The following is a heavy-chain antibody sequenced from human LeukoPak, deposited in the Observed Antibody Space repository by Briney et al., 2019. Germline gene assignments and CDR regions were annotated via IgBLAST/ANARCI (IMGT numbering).Heavy chain of an antibody. J-gene: IGHJ4*02. CDR2: INHSGST. CDR3: ARGGRWLPFLFNY. V-gene: IGHV4-34*01. Sequence: SETLSLTCAVYGGSFSGYYWSWIRQPPGKGLEWIGEINHSGSTNYNPSLKSRVTISVDTSKNQFSLKLSSATAADTAVYYCARGGRWLPFLFNYWGQGTLCTVSS. D-gene: IGHD5-24*01. CDR1: GGSFSGYY.